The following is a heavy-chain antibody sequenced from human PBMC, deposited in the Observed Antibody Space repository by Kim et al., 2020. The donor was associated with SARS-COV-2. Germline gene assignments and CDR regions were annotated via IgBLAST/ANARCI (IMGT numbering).Heavy chain of an antibody. Sequence: KSRVTIPVDTSKNPFSLKLSSVTAADTAVYYCARRALGYCSSTSCHNAFDIWGQGTMVTVSS. V-gene: IGHV4-59*08. J-gene: IGHJ3*02. D-gene: IGHD2-2*01. CDR3: ARRALGYCSSTSCHNAFDI.